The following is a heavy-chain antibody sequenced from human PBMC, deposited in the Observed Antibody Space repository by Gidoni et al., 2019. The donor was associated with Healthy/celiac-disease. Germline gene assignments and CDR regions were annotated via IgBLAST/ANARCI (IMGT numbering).Heavy chain of an antibody. CDR2: ISSSSSYI. Sequence: EVQLVESGGGLVKPGGSPRLSCAASGFTFSSYSMNWVRQAPGKGLEWVSSISSSSSYIYYADSVKGRFTISRDNAKNSLYLQMNSLRAEDTAVYYCARDRAGAFDIWGQGTMVTVSS. J-gene: IGHJ3*02. CDR3: ARDRAGAFDI. CDR1: GFTFSSYS. V-gene: IGHV3-21*01.